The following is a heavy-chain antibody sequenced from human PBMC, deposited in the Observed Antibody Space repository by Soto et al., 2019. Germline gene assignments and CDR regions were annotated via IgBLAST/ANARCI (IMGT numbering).Heavy chain of an antibody. CDR2: IYWDDDK. CDR3: ANSRCFGNCSQSYSAHSYYGMDV. CDR1: GFSLSTGGVG. V-gene: IGHV2-5*02. J-gene: IGHJ6*02. Sequence: QITLKESGPSLVKPTQTLTLTCTFSGFSLSTGGVGVGWIRQPPGKALEWLALIYWDDDKRYSPSLRSRLTVTKDTSNNQVVLTMTNMDPEDTAAYYCANSRCFGNCSQSYSAHSYYGMDVWGQGTTVAVSS. D-gene: IGHD2-15*01.